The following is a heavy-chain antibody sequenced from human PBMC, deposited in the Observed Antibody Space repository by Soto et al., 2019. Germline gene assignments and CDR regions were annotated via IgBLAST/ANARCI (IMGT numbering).Heavy chain of an antibody. CDR2: IKQDGSEK. D-gene: IGHD5-12*01. V-gene: IGHV3-7*03. CDR1: GFTLSNYW. Sequence: LRLSCAASGFTLSNYWMSWVRQAPGKGPEWLANIKQDGSEKYYMDSVMGRFTISRDNAKNSLYLQMNSLKTEDTAVYYCSQGIVATIGGGYYYGLDVWGQGTTVTVSS. J-gene: IGHJ6*02. CDR3: SQGIVATIGGGYYYGLDV.